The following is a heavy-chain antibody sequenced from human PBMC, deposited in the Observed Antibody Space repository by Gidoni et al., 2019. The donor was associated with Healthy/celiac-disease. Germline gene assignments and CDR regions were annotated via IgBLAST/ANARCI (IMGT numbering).Heavy chain of an antibody. D-gene: IGHD3-3*01. CDR3: ARGSWGTIFGVPFDP. Sequence: QVQLQQWGAGLLKPSETLSLTCAVYGGSFSGYYWSWIRQPPGKGLEWIGEINHSGSTNYNPSLKSRVTISVDTSKNQFSLKLSSVTAADTAVYYCARGSWGTIFGVPFDPWGQGTLVTVSS. CDR1: GGSFSGYY. V-gene: IGHV4-34*01. J-gene: IGHJ5*02. CDR2: INHSGST.